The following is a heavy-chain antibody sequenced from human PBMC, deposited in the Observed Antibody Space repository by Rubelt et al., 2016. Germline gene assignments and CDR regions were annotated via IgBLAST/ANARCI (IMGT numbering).Heavy chain of an antibody. J-gene: IGHJ6*02. CDR2: INPNRGGE. D-gene: IGHD5-12*01. V-gene: IGHV1-2*06. CDR1: GYTFTGYY. Sequence: QVQLVQSGAEVKKPGASVKVSCKASGYTFTGYYMHWVRQAPGQGLEWMGRINPNRGGENYAQKFQGRVTMTRDTSISTAYMELSSLRSEDTAVDYCATEGYGSKYGMDVWGQGTTVTVSS. CDR3: ATEGYGSKYGMDV.